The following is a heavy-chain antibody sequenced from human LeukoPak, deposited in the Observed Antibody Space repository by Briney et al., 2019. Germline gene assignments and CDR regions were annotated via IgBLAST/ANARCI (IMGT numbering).Heavy chain of an antibody. CDR2: IYSAGTT. CDR3: ARGVTAAGSFDY. V-gene: IGHV3-66*01. D-gene: IGHD6-13*01. CDR1: GFTVNSNY. J-gene: IGHJ4*02. Sequence: GGSLRLSCAASGFTVNSNYMTWVRQAPGKGLEWVSVIYSAGTTYYADSVKGRFTISRDNSQNTLYLQMSSLRAEDTAVYSCARGVTAAGSFDYWGQGTLVTVSS.